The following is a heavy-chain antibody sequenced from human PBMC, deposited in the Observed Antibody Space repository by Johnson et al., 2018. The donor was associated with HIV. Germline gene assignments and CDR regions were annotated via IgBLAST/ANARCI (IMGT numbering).Heavy chain of an antibody. CDR3: AKSAPGYDSSGYRNAFDI. D-gene: IGHD3-22*01. J-gene: IGHJ3*02. Sequence: VQLVESGGGLVQPGRSLRLSCAASGFTFDDYAMHWVRQAPGKGLEWVSGISWNSGSIGYADSVKGRFTISRDNAKNSQYLQMNSLRAEDTALYYCAKSAPGYDSSGYRNAFDIWGQGTMVTVSS. V-gene: IGHV3-9*01. CDR1: GFTFDDYA. CDR2: ISWNSGSI.